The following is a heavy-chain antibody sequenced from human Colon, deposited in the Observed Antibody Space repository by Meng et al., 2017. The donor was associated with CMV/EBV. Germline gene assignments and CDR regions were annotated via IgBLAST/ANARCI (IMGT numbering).Heavy chain of an antibody. D-gene: IGHD3-10*01. CDR1: GFTFSSYG. V-gene: IGHV3-30*02. CDR2: IRYDGSNK. Sequence: GGSLRLSCAASGFTFSSYGMHWVRQAPGKGLEWVAFIRYDGSNKYYAGSVKGRFTISRDNSKNTLYLQMNSLRAEDTAVYYCAKEEYYYGSGSYYTATYYYYYGMDVWGQGTTVTVSS. CDR3: AKEEYYYGSGSYYTATYYYYYGMDV. J-gene: IGHJ6*02.